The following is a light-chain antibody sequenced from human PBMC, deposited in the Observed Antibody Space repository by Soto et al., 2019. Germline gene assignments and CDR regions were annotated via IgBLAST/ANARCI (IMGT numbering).Light chain of an antibody. CDR2: DVT. CDR3: SSYTTSNTRQIV. V-gene: IGLV2-14*03. CDR1: SSDVGGYNY. J-gene: IGLJ1*01. Sequence: QSVLTQPSSLSASPGQSITISCTGTSSDVGGYNYVSWYQHHPGKAPKLIIYDVTNRPSGVSNPFSGSKSGNTASLTISGLQPEDEADYYCSSYTTSNTRQIVFGTGTKVTVL.